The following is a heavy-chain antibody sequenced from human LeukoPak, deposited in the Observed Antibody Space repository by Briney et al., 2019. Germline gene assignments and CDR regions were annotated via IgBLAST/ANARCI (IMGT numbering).Heavy chain of an antibody. J-gene: IGHJ4*02. Sequence: PSETLSLTCIVSGGSICSYYWSWIRQPPGKGLEWIGYIYHSGSTNYNPSLKSRVTISVDTSKNQFSLKLSSVTAADTAVYYCSRSRTVGARLDYWGQGTLVTVSS. V-gene: IGHV4-59*01. D-gene: IGHD1-26*01. CDR2: IYHSGST. CDR3: SRSRTVGARLDY. CDR1: GGSICSYY.